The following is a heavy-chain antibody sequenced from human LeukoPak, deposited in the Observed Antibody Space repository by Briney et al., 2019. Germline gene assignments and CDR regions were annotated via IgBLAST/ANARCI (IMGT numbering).Heavy chain of an antibody. J-gene: IGHJ4*02. CDR2: VYSGAY. CDR1: GASITNYF. CDR3: ARLRPRTNYDFSSGYYAFDY. Sequence: PSETLSLTCTVSGASITNYFWGWIRQPPGKGLQWIGYVYSGAYYYNPSLVSRLTVSVDTAKNQFSLGLRSVTAADTAVYHCARLRPRTNYDFSSGYYAFDYWGQGTLVTVSS. V-gene: IGHV4-4*09. D-gene: IGHD3-3*01.